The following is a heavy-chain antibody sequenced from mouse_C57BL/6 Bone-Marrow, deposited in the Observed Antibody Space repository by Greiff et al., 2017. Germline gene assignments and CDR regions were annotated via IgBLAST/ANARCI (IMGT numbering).Heavy chain of an antibody. Sequence: EVKLVESGGDLVKPGGSLKLSCAASGFTFSSYGMSWVRQTPDKRLEWVATISSGGSYTYFPDSVKGRFTISRDNAKNTLYLQMSSLKSEDTAMYYCAIRLVDYWGQGTLVTVSA. J-gene: IGHJ3*01. CDR3: AIRLVDY. V-gene: IGHV5-6*02. CDR1: GFTFSSYG. CDR2: ISSGGSYT.